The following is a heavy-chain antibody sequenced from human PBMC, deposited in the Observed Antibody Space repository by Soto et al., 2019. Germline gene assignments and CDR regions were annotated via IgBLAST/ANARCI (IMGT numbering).Heavy chain of an antibody. D-gene: IGHD2-21*02. V-gene: IGHV1-58*01. CDR3: AAITGCGGDCYYFDY. CDR2: IVVGSGNT. J-gene: IGHJ4*02. CDR1: GFTFTSSA. Sequence: SVKVSCKASGFTFTSSAVQWVRQARGQRLEWIGWIVVGSGNTNYAQKFQERVTITRDMSTSTAYMELSSLRSEDTAVYYCAAITGCGGDCYYFDYWGQGTLVTVSS.